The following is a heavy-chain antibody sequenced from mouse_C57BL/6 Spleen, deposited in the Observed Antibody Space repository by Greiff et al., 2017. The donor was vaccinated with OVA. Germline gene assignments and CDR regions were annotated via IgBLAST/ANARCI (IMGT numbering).Heavy chain of an antibody. CDR3: ARGGLTGSWFAY. V-gene: IGHV3-1*01. CDR1: GYSITSGYD. CDR2: ISYSGST. J-gene: IGHJ3*01. D-gene: IGHD4-1*01. Sequence: EVKLQESGPGMVKPSQSLSLTCTVTGYSITSGYDWHWIRHFPGNKLEWMGYISYSGSTNYNPSLKSRISITHDTSKNHFFLKLNSVTTEDTATYYCARGGLTGSWFAYWGQGTLVTVSA.